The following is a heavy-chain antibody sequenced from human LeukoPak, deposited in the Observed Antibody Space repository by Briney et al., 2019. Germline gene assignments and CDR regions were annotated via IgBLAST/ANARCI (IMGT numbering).Heavy chain of an antibody. V-gene: IGHV4-61*01. Sequence: PSETLSLTCAVSGASVSSSTYSWSWIRQPPGKGLEWIAYIYYNGRTTYNPSLKSRVTISLDTSKNQFSLRLSSVTDADTAIYYCASDYGSGSWRFDYWDQGTLASVSS. CDR1: GASVSSSTYS. D-gene: IGHD3-10*01. CDR3: ASDYGSGSWRFDY. J-gene: IGHJ4*02. CDR2: IYYNGRT.